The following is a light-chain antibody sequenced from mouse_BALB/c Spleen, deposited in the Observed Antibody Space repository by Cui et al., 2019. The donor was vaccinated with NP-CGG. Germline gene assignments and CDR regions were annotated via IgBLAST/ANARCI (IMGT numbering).Light chain of an antibody. CDR1: TGAVTTNNY. CDR3: ALWYSNHWV. V-gene: IGLV1*01. J-gene: IGLJ1*01. Sequence: QAVVSQVSALTTSPGETVTLTCRSSTGAVTTNNYANWVQEKPDHLFTGLIGGTNNRAPGVPARFSGSLIGDKAALTIIGAQTEDEAIYFCALWYSNHWVFGGGTKLTVL. CDR2: GTN.